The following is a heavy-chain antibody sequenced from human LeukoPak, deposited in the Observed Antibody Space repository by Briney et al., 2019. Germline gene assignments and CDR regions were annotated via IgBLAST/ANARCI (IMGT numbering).Heavy chain of an antibody. J-gene: IGHJ3*02. CDR1: GFTFSSYS. CDR3: ARGDNSGSYPGAFDI. V-gene: IGHV3-21*01. CDR2: ISSSSSYI. D-gene: IGHD1-26*01. Sequence: GGSLRLSCAASGFTFSSYSMNWFRQAPGKGLEWVSSISSSSSYIYYADSVKGRFTISRDNAKNSLYLQMNSLRAEDTAVYYCARGDNSGSYPGAFDIWGQGTMVTVSS.